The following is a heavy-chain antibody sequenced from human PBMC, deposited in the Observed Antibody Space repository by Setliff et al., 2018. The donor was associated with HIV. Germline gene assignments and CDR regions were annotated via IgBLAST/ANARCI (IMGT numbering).Heavy chain of an antibody. Sequence: LRLSCAGSGFTFSSYAMHWVRQAPGRGLEWVAVIWYDGSDKYYADSVKGRFTISRDNSKNTLFLQMDSLRAEDTAIYYCATLRVDYFDYWGQGTLVTVSS. V-gene: IGHV3-33*08. D-gene: IGHD3-3*01. J-gene: IGHJ4*02. CDR3: ATLRVDYFDY. CDR2: IWYDGSDK. CDR1: GFTFSSYA.